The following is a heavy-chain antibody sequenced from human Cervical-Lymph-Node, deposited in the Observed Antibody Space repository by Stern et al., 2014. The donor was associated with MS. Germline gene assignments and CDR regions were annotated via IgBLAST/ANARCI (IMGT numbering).Heavy chain of an antibody. CDR1: GFRFSSYG. CDR3: VTGRGYMSGQPDFDY. Sequence: VQLVESGGGVVQPGRSLRLSCEASGFRFSSYGIHWVRQAPGKGLEGVAVISYDGSNTHYGVSVKGRFTISRDNSKNMLFLHMNSLSAEDTAVYYCVTGRGYMSGQPDFDYCGQGALVTVTS. V-gene: IGHV3-30*03. D-gene: IGHD5-18*01. CDR2: ISYDGSNT. J-gene: IGHJ4*02.